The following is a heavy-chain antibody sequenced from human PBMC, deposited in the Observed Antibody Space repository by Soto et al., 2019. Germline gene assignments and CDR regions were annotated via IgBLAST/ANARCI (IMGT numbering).Heavy chain of an antibody. D-gene: IGHD4-17*01. V-gene: IGHV4-61*01. J-gene: IGHJ4*02. CDR3: ARDPIHDYADYSDY. CDR1: GGSVSSGSYY. CDR2: IYYSGST. Sequence: SETLSLTCTVSGGSVSSGSYYWSWIRQPPGKGLEWIGYIYYSGSTNYNPSLKSRVTISVDTSKNQFSLKLSSVTAADTAVYYCARDPIHDYADYSDYWGQGILVTLSS.